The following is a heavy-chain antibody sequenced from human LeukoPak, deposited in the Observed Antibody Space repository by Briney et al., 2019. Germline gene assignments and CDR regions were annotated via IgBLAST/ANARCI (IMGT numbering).Heavy chain of an antibody. CDR3: ARALQYDFWSGRHFDY. CDR1: GFSFSSYW. Sequence: TGGSLRLSCAASGFSFSSYWMIWVRQAPGQGLEWVANIKQDGSEKYYVDSVKGRFIISRDNPKNSLYLQLNSLRAEDTAVYYCARALQYDFWSGRHFDYWGQGTLVTVSS. J-gene: IGHJ4*02. CDR2: IKQDGSEK. V-gene: IGHV3-7*01. D-gene: IGHD3-3*01.